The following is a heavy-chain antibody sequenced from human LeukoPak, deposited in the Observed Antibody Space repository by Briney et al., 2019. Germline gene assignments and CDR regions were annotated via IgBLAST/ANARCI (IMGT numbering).Heavy chain of an antibody. CDR3: ARARGGWYSEY. Sequence: PGGSLRLSCAASGFTFSSYSMNWVRQAPGKGLEWVSSISSSGSYIYYADSVKGRFTISRDNAKNSLYLQMNSLRAEDTAVCYCARARGGWYSEYWGQGTLVTVS. CDR1: GFTFSSYS. J-gene: IGHJ4*02. D-gene: IGHD6-19*01. V-gene: IGHV3-21*01. CDR2: ISSSGSYI.